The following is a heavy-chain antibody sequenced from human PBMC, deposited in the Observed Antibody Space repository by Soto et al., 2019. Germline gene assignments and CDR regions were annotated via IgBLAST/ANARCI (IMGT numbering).Heavy chain of an antibody. CDR1: GFTFSSYW. V-gene: IGHV3-7*03. Sequence: GGSLRLSCAASGFTFSSYWMSCVRQAPGKGLEWVANIKQDGSEKYYVDSVKGRFTISRDDSKNTLYLQMNSLKTEDTAVYYCTKVGSSTYYYYYGMDVWGQGTTVNVSS. J-gene: IGHJ6*02. CDR2: IKQDGSEK. CDR3: TKVGSSTYYYYYGMDV. D-gene: IGHD6-13*01.